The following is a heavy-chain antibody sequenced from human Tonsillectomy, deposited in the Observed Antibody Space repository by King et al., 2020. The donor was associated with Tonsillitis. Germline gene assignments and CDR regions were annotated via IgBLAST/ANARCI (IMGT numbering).Heavy chain of an antibody. D-gene: IGHD2-15*01. CDR2: ISWDSTNT. V-gene: IGHV3-43*01. CDR3: AKEGGTIFFDY. J-gene: IGHJ4*02. CDR1: GFTFGDYT. Sequence: VQLVESGGVVIQPGGSLRLSCAASGFTFGDYTMHWVRQSPGKGLEWVSLISWDSTNTYYADSVKDRFSIFRDNSKNSLYLQMNSLNTEDTAFYYCAKEGGTIFFDYWGQGTLVTVSS.